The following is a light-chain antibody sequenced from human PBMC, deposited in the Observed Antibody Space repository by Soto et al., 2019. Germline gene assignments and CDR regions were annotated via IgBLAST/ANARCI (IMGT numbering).Light chain of an antibody. J-gene: IGKJ5*01. CDR1: QSVPSIS. CDR2: GAS. CDR3: QQYHNSLPIP. Sequence: EIVLTQFPGTLSLSPGERATLSCRASQSVPSISLAWYQHKPGQAPRLLIYGASNRATGIADRFSGSGSGTDFTLTIGRLEPEDFAVYFCQQYHNSLPIPFGQGTRLEI. V-gene: IGKV3-20*01.